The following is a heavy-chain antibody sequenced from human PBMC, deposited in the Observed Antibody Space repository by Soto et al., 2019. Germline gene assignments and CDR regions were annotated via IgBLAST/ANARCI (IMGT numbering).Heavy chain of an antibody. CDR3: ATYNRPPYHFDY. CDR1: GGSFSGYY. V-gene: IGHV4-59*08. D-gene: IGHD1-20*01. CDR2: IYYTGST. Sequence: PSETLSLTCAVYGGSFSGYYWSWIRQPPGKRLEWIGYIYYTGSTNYNPSLQSRVTMSIDTSKNQFSLNLSSVTAADTAIYYCATYNRPPYHFDYWGQGALVTVSS. J-gene: IGHJ4*02.